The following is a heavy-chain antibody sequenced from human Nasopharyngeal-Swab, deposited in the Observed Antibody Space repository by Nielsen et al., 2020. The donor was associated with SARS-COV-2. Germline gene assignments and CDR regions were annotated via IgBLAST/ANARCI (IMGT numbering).Heavy chain of an antibody. CDR2: IHHSGGT. V-gene: IGHV4-38-2*01. Sequence: SETLSLTCAVSGYSISSGYYWGWIRQPPGKGLEWIGSIHHSGGTYYNPSLQSRVTISVDTSKNQFTLKLSSVTAADTAMYYCARRRCYYYYMDVWGKGTTVTVSS. CDR1: GYSISSGYY. J-gene: IGHJ6*03. CDR3: ARRRCYYYYMDV.